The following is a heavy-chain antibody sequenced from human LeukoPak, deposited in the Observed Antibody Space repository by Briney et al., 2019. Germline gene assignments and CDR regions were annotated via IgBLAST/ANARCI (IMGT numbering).Heavy chain of an antibody. CDR2: IKQDGSEK. CDR3: AREGGSFDFDY. J-gene: IGHJ4*01. V-gene: IGHV3-7*01. CDR1: GGSISSSNW. D-gene: IGHD1-26*01. Sequence: ETLSLTCAVSGGSISSSNWWSWVRQAPGKGLEWVANIKQDGSEKYYVDSVKGRFTISRDNAKNSLYLQMNSLRAEDTAVYYCAREGGSFDFDYWGQGTLVTVSS.